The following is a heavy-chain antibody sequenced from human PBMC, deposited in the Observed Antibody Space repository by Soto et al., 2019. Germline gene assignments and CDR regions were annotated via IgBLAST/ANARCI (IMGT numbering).Heavy chain of an antibody. D-gene: IGHD6-13*01. J-gene: IGHJ6*02. Sequence: QVQLVQSGAEVKKPGSSVKVSCKASGGTFSSYAISWVRQAPGQGLEWMGGIIPIFGTENYAQKFQGRVTITADESTSTAYMELSSLRSEDTAVYYCARSVLAAGRYYYYYGMDVWGQGTTVTVSS. CDR3: ARSVLAAGRYYYYYGMDV. CDR2: IIPIFGTE. CDR1: GGTFSSYA. V-gene: IGHV1-69*12.